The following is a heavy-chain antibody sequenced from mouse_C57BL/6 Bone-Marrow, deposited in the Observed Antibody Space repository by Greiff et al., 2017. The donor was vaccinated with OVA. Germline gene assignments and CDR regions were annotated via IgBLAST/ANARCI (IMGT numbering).Heavy chain of an antibody. D-gene: IGHD2-3*01. CDR2: IYPGSGST. V-gene: IGHV1-55*01. J-gene: IGHJ3*01. Sequence: QVQLQQSGAELVKPGASVKMSCKASGYTFTSYWITWVKQRPGQGLEWIGDIYPGSGSTNYNEKSKSKATLTVDTSSSTAYMQLSSLTSEDSAVYYCAKSGYYAWFAYWGQGTLVTVSA. CDR3: AKSGYYAWFAY. CDR1: GYTFTSYW.